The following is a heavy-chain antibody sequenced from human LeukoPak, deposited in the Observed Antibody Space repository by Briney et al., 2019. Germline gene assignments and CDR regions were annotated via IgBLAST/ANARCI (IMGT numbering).Heavy chain of an antibody. CDR1: GFTFSSYG. Sequence: GGSLRLSCAASGFTFSSYGMRWVRQAPGKGLEWVAVIWYDGSNKYYADSVKGRFTISRDNSKNTLYLQMNRLRAEDKAVYYFGKASRIWSGYLDYWGQGTLVTVSS. V-gene: IGHV3-33*06. D-gene: IGHD3-3*01. CDR2: IWYDGSNK. CDR3: GKASRIWSGYLDY. J-gene: IGHJ4*02.